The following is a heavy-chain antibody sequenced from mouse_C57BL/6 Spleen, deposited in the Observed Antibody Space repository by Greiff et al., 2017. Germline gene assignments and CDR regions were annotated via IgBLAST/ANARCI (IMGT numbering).Heavy chain of an antibody. J-gene: IGHJ3*01. D-gene: IGHD2-4*01. V-gene: IGHV1-55*01. CDR2: IYPGSGST. Sequence: QVQLQQPGAELVKPGASVKMSCKASGYTFTSYWITWVKQRPGQGLEWIGDIYPGSGSTNYNEKFKSKATLTVDTSSSTAYIQLRSLTSEDSAVYYCARPYDYDEDGFAYWGQGTLVTVSA. CDR1: GYTFTSYW. CDR3: ARPYDYDEDGFAY.